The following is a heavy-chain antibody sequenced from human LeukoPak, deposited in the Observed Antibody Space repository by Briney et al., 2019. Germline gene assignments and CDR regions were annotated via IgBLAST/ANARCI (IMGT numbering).Heavy chain of an antibody. CDR1: GFTFSGNE. Sequence: PGGSLRLSCAASGFTFSGNEMNWVRQAPGKGLEWVSYISRSGSTKDYADSVKGRFTISRDNGKNSLFLQMNSLRVEDTAVYYCATEGSRSGFFDWGQGTLVTVSS. J-gene: IGHJ4*02. D-gene: IGHD3-22*01. CDR2: ISRSGSTK. CDR3: ATEGSRSGFFD. V-gene: IGHV3-48*03.